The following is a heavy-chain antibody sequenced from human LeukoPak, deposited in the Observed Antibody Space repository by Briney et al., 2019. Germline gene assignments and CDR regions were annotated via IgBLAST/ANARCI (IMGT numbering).Heavy chain of an antibody. D-gene: IGHD1-26*01. CDR1: GFTFSSYS. CDR3: ARTSGSYRNFDY. V-gene: IGHV3-21*01. CDR2: ISSSSSYI. Sequence: PGGSLRLSCAASGFTFSSYSMNWVRQAPGKGLEWVSSISSSSSYIYYADSVKGRFTISRDNAKNSLYLQMNSLRAEDTAVYYCARTSGSYRNFDYWGQGTLVTVSS. J-gene: IGHJ4*02.